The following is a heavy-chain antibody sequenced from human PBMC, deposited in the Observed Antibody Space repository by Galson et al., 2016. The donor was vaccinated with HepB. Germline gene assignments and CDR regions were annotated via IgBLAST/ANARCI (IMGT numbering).Heavy chain of an antibody. CDR3: AKEEYFYDASGPIDY. Sequence: SLRLSCAASGFTLSSYSMNWVRQAPGKGPEWVSAISGSSSNSYHSDSVKGRFTVSRDNSKKTLFLDMSSLRAEDTAIYYCAKEEYFYDASGPIDYWGRGILVTVSS. J-gene: IGHJ4*02. D-gene: IGHD3-22*01. V-gene: IGHV3-23*01. CDR2: ISGSSSNS. CDR1: GFTLSSYS.